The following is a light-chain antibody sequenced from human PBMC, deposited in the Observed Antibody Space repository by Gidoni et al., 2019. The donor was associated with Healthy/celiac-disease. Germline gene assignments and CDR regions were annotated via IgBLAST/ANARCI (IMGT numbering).Light chain of an antibody. CDR2: GAS. J-gene: IGKJ1*01. Sequence: EIVMTQFPATLSVSPGGRAPPSCRASQSVSSNLAWYQQKPGPAPRLLIYGASTRAAGIPAGCSSGGSGTEFTLTISSLQSEDCAVYYCQQYNNWPPWTFGQGTKVEIK. CDR3: QQYNNWPPWT. CDR1: QSVSSN. V-gene: IGKV3-15*01.